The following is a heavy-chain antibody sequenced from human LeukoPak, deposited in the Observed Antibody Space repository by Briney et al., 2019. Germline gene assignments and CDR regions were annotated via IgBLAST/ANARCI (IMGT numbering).Heavy chain of an antibody. CDR2: ISSSSSYI. Sequence: PGGSLRLSCAASGFTFSSYSMNWVRQAPGKGLEWVSSISSSSSYIYYADSVKGRFTISRDNAKNSLYLQMNSLRAEDTAVYYCATLRSKIAVAGTSAFDIWGQGTMVTVSS. CDR1: GFTFSSYS. V-gene: IGHV3-21*01. D-gene: IGHD6-19*01. J-gene: IGHJ3*02. CDR3: ATLRSKIAVAGTSAFDI.